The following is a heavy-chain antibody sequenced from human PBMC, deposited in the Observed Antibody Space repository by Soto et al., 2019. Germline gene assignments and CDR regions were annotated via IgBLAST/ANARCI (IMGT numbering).Heavy chain of an antibody. V-gene: IGHV6-1*01. CDR1: GDSVSSNSAV. D-gene: IGHD1-7*01. CDR2: TYYRSRWYN. Sequence: SQTLSLTCAISGDSVSSNSAVWNWIRQSPSRGLEWLGRTYYRSRWYNDYAVSVRSRITVNPDTSKNQFSLQLTSVTPEDTAVYYCAGTTSHYWYYMDVWGKGTTVTVSS. CDR3: AGTTSHYWYYMDV. J-gene: IGHJ6*03.